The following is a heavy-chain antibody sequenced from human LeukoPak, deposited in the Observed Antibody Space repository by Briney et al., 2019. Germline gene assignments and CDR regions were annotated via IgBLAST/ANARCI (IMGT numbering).Heavy chain of an antibody. J-gene: IGHJ5*02. CDR1: GFTFSSYA. CDR3: ARSPAGSPRNKYNWFDP. Sequence: GGSLRLSCAASGFTFSSYAMHWVRQAPGKGLEWVAVISYDGSNKYYADSVKGRFTISRDNSKNTLYLQMNSLRAEDTAVYYCARSPAGSPRNKYNWFDPWGQGTLVTVSS. CDR2: ISYDGSNK. D-gene: IGHD3-10*01. V-gene: IGHV3-30-3*01.